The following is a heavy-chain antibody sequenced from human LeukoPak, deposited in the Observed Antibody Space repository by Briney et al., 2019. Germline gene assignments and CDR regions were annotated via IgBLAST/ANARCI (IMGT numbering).Heavy chain of an antibody. J-gene: IGHJ4*02. CDR3: AREVWFGGISLDY. CDR2: IKQDGSEK. Sequence: SGGSLRLSCAASGFTFSSYWMSWVRQAPGKGLEWVANIKQDGSEKYYVDSVKGRFTISRDNAKNSLYLQMNSLRAEDTAVYYCAREVWFGGISLDYWGQGTLVTVSS. D-gene: IGHD3-10*01. V-gene: IGHV3-7*01. CDR1: GFTFSSYW.